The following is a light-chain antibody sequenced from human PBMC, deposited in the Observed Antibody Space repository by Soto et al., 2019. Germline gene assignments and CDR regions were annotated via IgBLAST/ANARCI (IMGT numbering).Light chain of an antibody. V-gene: IGLV2-14*01. J-gene: IGLJ7*01. CDR2: EVK. CDR1: SSDGGAYGY. CDR3: AYYISSGNWV. Sequence: QSALTQPASVSGSPGQSITISCTGSSSDGGAYGYVSWYQLHSGKAPKLVIYEVKNRPSGVSNRFSGSKSGNPASMTFSGLQDEDEADYFRAYYISSGNWVFGGGTQLTVL.